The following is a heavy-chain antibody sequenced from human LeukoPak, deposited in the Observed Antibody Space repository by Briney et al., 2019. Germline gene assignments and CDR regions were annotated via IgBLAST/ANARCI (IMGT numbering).Heavy chain of an antibody. CDR2: INPNSGGT. Sequence: ASVKVSCKASGYTFTGYYMHWVRQAPGQGLEWMGWINPNSGGTNYAQKFQGRVTMTRDTSISTAYMELSRLRSDGTAVYYCARDSRPIFEWQQLGGDYWGQGTLVTVSS. J-gene: IGHJ4*02. V-gene: IGHV1-2*02. CDR3: ARDSRPIFEWQQLGGDY. D-gene: IGHD6-13*01. CDR1: GYTFTGYY.